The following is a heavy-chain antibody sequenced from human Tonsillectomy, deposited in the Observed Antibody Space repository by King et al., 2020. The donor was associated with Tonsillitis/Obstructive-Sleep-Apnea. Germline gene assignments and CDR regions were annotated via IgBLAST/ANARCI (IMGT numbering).Heavy chain of an antibody. CDR2: IKQDGSEK. V-gene: IGHV3-7*04. J-gene: IGHJ4*02. Sequence: VQLVESGGGLVQPGGSLRLSCAASGFTFSSYWMSWVRQAPGNGLEWVANIKQDGSEKYYVDSVKGRFTISRDNAKNSLYLQMNSLRAEDTAVYYCARDRPPYYDFWSGYYIFDYWGQGTLVTVSS. D-gene: IGHD3-3*01. CDR1: GFTFSSYW. CDR3: ARDRPPYYDFWSGYYIFDY.